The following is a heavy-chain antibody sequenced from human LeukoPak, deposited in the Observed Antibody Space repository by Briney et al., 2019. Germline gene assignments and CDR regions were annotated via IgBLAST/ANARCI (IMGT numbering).Heavy chain of an antibody. CDR3: ARLADIVATTYYYYYMDV. J-gene: IGHJ6*03. Sequence: GESLKISCKGSGYSFTSYWIGWVRQMPGKGLEWMGIIYPGDSDTRYSPSFLGQVTISADKSISTAYLQWSSLKASDTAMYYCARLADIVATTYYYYYMDVWGKGTTVTVSS. CDR1: GYSFTSYW. CDR2: IYPGDSDT. D-gene: IGHD5-12*01. V-gene: IGHV5-51*01.